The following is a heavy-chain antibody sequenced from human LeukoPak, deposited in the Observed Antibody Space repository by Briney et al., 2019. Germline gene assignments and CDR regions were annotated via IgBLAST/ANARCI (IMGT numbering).Heavy chain of an antibody. CDR3: ARAPPSWGFDY. CDR1: GFTFSSYW. Sequence: GGSLRLSCAASGFTFSSYWMHWVRQAPGKGLVWVSRINSDGSSTSYADSVKGRFTISRDNAKNTLYLQMNSLRAEDTAVYYCARAPPSWGFDYWGQGTLVTVSS. D-gene: IGHD7-27*01. V-gene: IGHV3-74*01. J-gene: IGHJ4*02. CDR2: INSDGSST.